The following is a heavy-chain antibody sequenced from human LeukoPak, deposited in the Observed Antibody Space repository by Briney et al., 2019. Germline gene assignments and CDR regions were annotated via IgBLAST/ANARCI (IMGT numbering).Heavy chain of an antibody. Sequence: GASVKVSCKASGYTFTSCGISWVRQAPGQGLEWMGWISAYNGNTNYAQKLQGRVTMTTDTSTSTAYMELRGLRSDDTAVYYCARDGSENILTGYYHYYYGMDVWGQGTTVTVSS. D-gene: IGHD3-9*01. CDR2: ISAYNGNT. CDR3: ARDGSENILTGYYHYYYGMDV. V-gene: IGHV1-18*01. J-gene: IGHJ6*02. CDR1: GYTFTSCG.